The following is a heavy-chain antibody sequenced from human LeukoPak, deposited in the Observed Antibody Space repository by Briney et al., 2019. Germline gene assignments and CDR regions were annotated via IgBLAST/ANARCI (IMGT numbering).Heavy chain of an antibody. CDR2: INHSGST. J-gene: IGHJ4*02. Sequence: SETLSLTCAVYGGSFSGYYWSWIRQPPGKGLEWIGEINHSGSTNYNPSLKSRVTISVDTSKNQFSLKLSSVTAADTAVYYCASNVTTVTPKLAFWGQGTLVTVSS. CDR3: ASNVTTVTPKLAF. V-gene: IGHV4-34*01. D-gene: IGHD4-17*01. CDR1: GGSFSGYY.